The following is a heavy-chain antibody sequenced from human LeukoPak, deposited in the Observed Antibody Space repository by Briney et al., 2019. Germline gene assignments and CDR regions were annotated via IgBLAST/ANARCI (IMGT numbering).Heavy chain of an antibody. Sequence: SETLSLTCTVSGGSISSYYWSWIRQPPGKGLEGIGYIYYSGSTNYNPSLKSRVTISVDTSKNQFSLKLSSVTAADTAVYYCARGSRLRLYGMDVWGQGTTVTVSS. CDR2: IYYSGST. CDR3: ARGSRLRLYGMDV. V-gene: IGHV4-59*01. CDR1: GGSISSYY. J-gene: IGHJ6*02. D-gene: IGHD4-17*01.